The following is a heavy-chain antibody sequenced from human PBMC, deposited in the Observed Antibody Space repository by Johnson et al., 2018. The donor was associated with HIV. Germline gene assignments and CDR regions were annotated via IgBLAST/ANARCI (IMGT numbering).Heavy chain of an antibody. CDR1: GFTVSSNY. CDR2: IYSGGST. Sequence: VQLVESGGGLVQPGGSLRLSCAASGFTVSSNYMSWVRQAPGKGLEWVSVIYSGGSTYYADSVKGRFTISRDNSKNSLYLQMNSLRAEDTAVYYCARDGEDSSGWDNFGAFDIWGQGTMVTVSS. J-gene: IGHJ3*02. V-gene: IGHV3-66*01. CDR3: ARDGEDSSGWDNFGAFDI. D-gene: IGHD6-19*01.